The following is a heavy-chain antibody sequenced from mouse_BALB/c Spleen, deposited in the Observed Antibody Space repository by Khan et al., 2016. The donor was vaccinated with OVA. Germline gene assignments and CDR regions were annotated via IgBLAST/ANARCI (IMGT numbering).Heavy chain of an antibody. CDR3: EEGNYSGYSFDY. CDR1: GYSITSGYA. J-gene: IGHJ2*01. V-gene: IGHV3-2*02. Sequence: EVQLQESGPGLVKPSQSLSLTCTVTGYSITSGYAWNWIRQFPGNKLEWMGYISYSGGTSYNPSLKSRISITRDTSKNQFFLQLNSVTTEDTATYYCEEGNYSGYSFDYWGQGTTLKASS. CDR2: ISYSGGT. D-gene: IGHD1-1*01.